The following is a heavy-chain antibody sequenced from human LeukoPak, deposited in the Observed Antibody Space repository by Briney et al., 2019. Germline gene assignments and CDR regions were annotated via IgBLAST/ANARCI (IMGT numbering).Heavy chain of an antibody. J-gene: IGHJ4*02. V-gene: IGHV3-7*01. Sequence: GGSLRLSRAAFGFTFSGHWMSWVRQAPGKGLEWVANINQGGSDKYYVDSVKGRFTISRDNANNLLYLQMNSLRGEDTAVYYCTRDRSRAEDDWGQGTLVTVSS. CDR3: TRDRSRAEDD. D-gene: IGHD1-14*01. CDR1: GFTFSGHW. CDR2: INQGGSDK.